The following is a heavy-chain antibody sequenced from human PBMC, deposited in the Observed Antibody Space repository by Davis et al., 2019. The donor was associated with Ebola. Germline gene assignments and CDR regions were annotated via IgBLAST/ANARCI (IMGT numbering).Heavy chain of an antibody. J-gene: IGHJ5*02. Sequence: ASVKVSCMASRFTLTKYAIHWVRQAPGQRLEWMGWINAGNGNTKYSQKFQGRVTITRDTSASTAYMELSSLRSEDTAVYYCARGQQWLWFDPWGQGTLVTVSS. CDR2: INAGNGNT. CDR3: ARGQQWLWFDP. D-gene: IGHD6-19*01. CDR1: RFTLTKYA. V-gene: IGHV1-3*01.